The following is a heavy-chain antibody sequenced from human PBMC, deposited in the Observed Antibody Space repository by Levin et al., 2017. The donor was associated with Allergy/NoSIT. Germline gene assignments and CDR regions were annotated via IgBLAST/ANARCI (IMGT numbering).Heavy chain of an antibody. V-gene: IGHV1-2*02. J-gene: IGHJ4*02. CDR3: AREGPVAASFDY. CDR2: INPNTGGT. D-gene: IGHD6-19*01. CDR1: GYTFTAYY. Sequence: GESLKISCKASGYTFTAYYMHWVRQAPGQGLEWMAWINPNTGGTNYAQKFQGRVTVTWDMSIDTAYMELSSLRSDDTAVYYCAREGPVAASFDYWGQGTLVTVSS.